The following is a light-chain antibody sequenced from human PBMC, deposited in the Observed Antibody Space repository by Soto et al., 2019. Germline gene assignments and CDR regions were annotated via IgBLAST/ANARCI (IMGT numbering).Light chain of an antibody. CDR3: QSYDISLSGGV. CDR1: SSNIGAGYD. Sequence: QPVLTQPPSVSGAPGQRVTISCTGSSSNIGAGYDVHWYQQLPGTAPKLLIYGNSNRPSGVPDRFSGSKSGTSASLAITGLQAEDEADYYCQSYDISLSGGVFGGGTKLTVL. CDR2: GNS. J-gene: IGLJ3*02. V-gene: IGLV1-40*01.